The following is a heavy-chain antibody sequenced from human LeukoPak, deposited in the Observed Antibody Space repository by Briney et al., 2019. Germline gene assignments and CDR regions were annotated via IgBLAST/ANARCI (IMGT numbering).Heavy chain of an antibody. CDR2: IKQEGSEK. D-gene: IGHD2-2*01. CDR3: AKGGYCSSTSCYYNWFDP. J-gene: IGHJ5*02. Sequence: GGSLRLSCAASGFSFGSYWMSWVRQAPGKGLEWVANIKQEGSEKFYVDSVKGRFTISRDNAKNSLYLQMNSLRAEDTAVYYCAKGGYCSSTSCYYNWFDPWGQGTLVTVSS. CDR1: GFSFGSYW. V-gene: IGHV3-7*03.